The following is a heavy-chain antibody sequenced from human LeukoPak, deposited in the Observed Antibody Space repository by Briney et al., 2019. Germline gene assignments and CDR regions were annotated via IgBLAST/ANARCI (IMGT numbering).Heavy chain of an antibody. CDR1: VFTFSTYN. J-gene: IGHJ6*03. D-gene: IGHD6-19*01. V-gene: IGHV3-21*06. CDR3: ARVRETTVAPEPKQYYYYYYMDV. Sequence: RTGGSLRLSCAASVFTFSTYNMNWVRQAPGKGLEWVSSITSSSRYTFYADSVKGRFTISRDNAKNSLYLQMNSLRAEDTAVYYCARVRETTVAPEPKQYYYYYYMDVWGKGTTVTVSS. CDR2: ITSSSRYT.